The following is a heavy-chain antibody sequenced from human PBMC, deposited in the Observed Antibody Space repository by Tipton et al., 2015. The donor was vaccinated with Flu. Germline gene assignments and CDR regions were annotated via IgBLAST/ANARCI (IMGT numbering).Heavy chain of an antibody. Sequence: TLSLTCAVSGYSISSTLYWGWIRQPPGKGLEWIGSIHHSGSTHYNPSLRSRVTLSLDTSKNHFSLKLTSVTAADTAVYYCAREGITDWFDPWGQGTLVTVST. J-gene: IGHJ5*02. D-gene: IGHD3-16*01. CDR2: IHHSGST. CDR3: AREGITDWFDP. V-gene: IGHV4-38-2*02. CDR1: GYSISSTLY.